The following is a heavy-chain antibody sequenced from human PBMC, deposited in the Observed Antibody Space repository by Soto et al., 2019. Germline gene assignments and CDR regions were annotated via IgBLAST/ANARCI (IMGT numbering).Heavy chain of an antibody. J-gene: IGHJ3*01. CDR1: GLTIRGKKY. Sequence: DVQLVESGGGLIQPGESLRLACAAYGLTIRGKKYVAWVRQAPVKGLEWVSGLYDVDGSFYADSVRGRFTTSSDSFKTTVYLQMNDLRPDDTAVYYCATWHEREHAYDVWGPGTTVSVSS. V-gene: IGHV3-53*01. D-gene: IGHD1-1*01. CDR2: LYDVDGS. CDR3: ATWHEREHAYDV.